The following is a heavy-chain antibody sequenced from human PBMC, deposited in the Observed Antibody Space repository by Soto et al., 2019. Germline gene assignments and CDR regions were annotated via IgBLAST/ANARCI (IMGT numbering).Heavy chain of an antibody. Sequence: GGSLRLSCAASGFMFSAYWMSWVRQAPGKGLEWVANIHGDGGKIYYVGSVKGRFTISRDNAKRSLYLQMNSLRAEDTAVYYCARDFYGGYTYGPGDYWGQGALVTVSS. V-gene: IGHV3-7*01. CDR3: ARDFYGGYTYGPGDY. J-gene: IGHJ4*02. D-gene: IGHD5-18*01. CDR1: GFMFSAYW. CDR2: IHGDGGKI.